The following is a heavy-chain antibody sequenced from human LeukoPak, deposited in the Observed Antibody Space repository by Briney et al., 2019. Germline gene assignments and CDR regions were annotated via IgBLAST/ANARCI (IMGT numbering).Heavy chain of an antibody. CDR1: DDSITMYY. CDR2: VDHTGST. CDR3: ARGRVSSSTWYSTYYYYFYMDV. J-gene: IGHJ6*03. D-gene: IGHD1-1*01. V-gene: IGHV4-59*01. Sequence: SETLSLTCSVSDDSITMYYWTWIRQPPGKGLEWIGYVDHTGSTNFNPSLNGRVSISRDTTKNLFSPRLGSVTAADTAVYFCARGRVSSSTWYSTYYYYFYMDVWGKGTTVTVSS.